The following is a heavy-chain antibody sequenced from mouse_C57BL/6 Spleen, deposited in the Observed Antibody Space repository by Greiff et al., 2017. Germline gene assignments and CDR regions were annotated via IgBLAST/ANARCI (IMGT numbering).Heavy chain of an antibody. J-gene: IGHJ4*01. Sequence: QVQLQQPGAELVKPGASVKLSCKASGYTFTSYWMQWVQQRPGQGLEWIGEIDPSDSYTNYNQKFKGKATLTVDTSSSTAYMQLSSLTSEDSAVYYCARVDEGYSTPMDYWGQGTSVTVSS. D-gene: IGHD2-3*01. CDR1: GYTFTSYW. V-gene: IGHV1-50*01. CDR3: ARVDEGYSTPMDY. CDR2: IDPSDSYT.